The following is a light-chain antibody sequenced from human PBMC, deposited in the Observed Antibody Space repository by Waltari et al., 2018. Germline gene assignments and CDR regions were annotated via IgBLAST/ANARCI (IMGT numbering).Light chain of an antibody. CDR3: QNYNSALRT. V-gene: IGKV1-27*01. CDR2: AAA. CDR1: QGISNY. J-gene: IGKJ1*01. Sequence: DIQMTRSPSSLSASVGDRVTITCRASQGISNYLAWYQQKPGKVPKFLIYAAAALESGVPSRFSGSGSGTHFTLTISSLQPEDAATYYCQNYNSALRTFGQGTKVEIK.